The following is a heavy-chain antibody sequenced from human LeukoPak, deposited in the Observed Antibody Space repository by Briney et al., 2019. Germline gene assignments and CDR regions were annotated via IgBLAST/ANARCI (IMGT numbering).Heavy chain of an antibody. CDR2: IYHSGST. J-gene: IGHJ4*02. CDR1: GGSISSYY. CDR3: ASFGVMYYFDY. Sequence: PSETLSLTCTVSGGSISSYYWSWIRQPPGKGLEWIGSIYHSGSTHYNPSLKSRVTISVDTSKNQFSLKLSSVTAADTAVYYCASFGVMYYFDYWGQGTLVTVSS. V-gene: IGHV4-59*08. D-gene: IGHD3-10*01.